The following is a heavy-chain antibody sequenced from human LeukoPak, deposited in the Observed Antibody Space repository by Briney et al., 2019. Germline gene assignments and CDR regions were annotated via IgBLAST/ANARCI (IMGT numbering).Heavy chain of an antibody. V-gene: IGHV3-21*01. CDR2: IGKTGRDM. D-gene: IGHD1-14*01. Sequence: PGGSLRLSCAASGFSFSTSTMNWVRQAPGKGLEWISSIGKTGRDMYYANSVRGRFTISRDNAENSLFLVMDSLRVEDTSVYYCVRGDNRDYWGQGTLVTVSS. CDR1: GFSFSTST. J-gene: IGHJ4*02. CDR3: VRGDNRDY.